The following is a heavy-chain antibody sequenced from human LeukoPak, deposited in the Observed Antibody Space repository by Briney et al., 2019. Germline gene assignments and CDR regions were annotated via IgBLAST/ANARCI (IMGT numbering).Heavy chain of an antibody. Sequence: PSQTLSLTCAISGDSVSSGSAAWNWIRQSPSRGLEWLGRTYYNSKWYNDYAVSVKSRMTFNPDTSKDQFSLHLNSVTPEDTAVYYCARAKVGATPFDYWGQGTLVTVSS. V-gene: IGHV6-1*01. CDR2: TYYNSKWYN. D-gene: IGHD1-26*01. J-gene: IGHJ4*02. CDR3: ARAKVGATPFDY. CDR1: GDSVSSGSAA.